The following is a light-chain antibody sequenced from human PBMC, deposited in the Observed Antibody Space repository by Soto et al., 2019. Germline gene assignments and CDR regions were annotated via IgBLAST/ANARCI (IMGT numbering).Light chain of an antibody. V-gene: IGKV1-5*03. CDR1: QTVYTW. Sequence: DIQITQSPSTLSASIGERVTITCRASQTVYTWLAWYQQKPGTAPKLLIYEASTLHSGVPSRFTGSGSGTEFTLVISRLQPDDFATYYCQQYSSYSPYTFGQGTKVDIK. J-gene: IGKJ2*01. CDR3: QQYSSYSPYT. CDR2: EAS.